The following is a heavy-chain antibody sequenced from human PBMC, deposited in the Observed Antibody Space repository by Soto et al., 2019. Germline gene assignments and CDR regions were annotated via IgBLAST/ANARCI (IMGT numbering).Heavy chain of an antibody. Sequence: SGKVGCKASGYTFTSYAMHWVRQAPGQRLEWMGWINAGNGNTKYSQKFQGRVTIARDTSASTAYMELSSLRSEDTAVYYCARDILLYDYVWGSYRKDDAFDIWGHGTMVT. V-gene: IGHV1-3*01. J-gene: IGHJ3*02. CDR3: ARDILLYDYVWGSYRKDDAFDI. CDR1: GYTFTSYA. D-gene: IGHD3-16*02. CDR2: INAGNGNT.